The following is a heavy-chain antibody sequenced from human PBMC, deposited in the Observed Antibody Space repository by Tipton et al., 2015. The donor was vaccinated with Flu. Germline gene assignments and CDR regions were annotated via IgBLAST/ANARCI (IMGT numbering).Heavy chain of an antibody. CDR1: RFTFSSYG. J-gene: IGHJ4*02. Sequence: SLRLSCAASRFTFSSYGMHWVRQAPGRGLEWVALIKNDGTETYYADSVKGRFTISRDDSKNALYLVMSSLRPEDTAVYYCAKDGWDTSGWYPFDYWGQGTLVTVSA. D-gene: IGHD6-19*01. CDR2: IKNDGTET. CDR3: AKDGWDTSGWYPFDY. V-gene: IGHV3-30*02.